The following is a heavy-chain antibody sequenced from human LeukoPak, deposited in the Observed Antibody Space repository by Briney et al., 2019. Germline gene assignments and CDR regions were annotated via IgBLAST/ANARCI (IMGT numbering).Heavy chain of an antibody. CDR3: TRARRTLAAAGNFDYYMDV. CDR1: GYSFTSYW. J-gene: IGHJ6*03. V-gene: IGHV3-73*01. Sequence: GESLKISCKGSGYSFTSYWIGWVRQASGKGLEWVGRIRSKANSYATAYAASVKGRFTISRDDSKNTAYLQMNSLKTEDTAVYYCTRARRTLAAAGNFDYYMDVWGKGTTVTVSS. D-gene: IGHD6-13*01. CDR2: IRSKANSYAT.